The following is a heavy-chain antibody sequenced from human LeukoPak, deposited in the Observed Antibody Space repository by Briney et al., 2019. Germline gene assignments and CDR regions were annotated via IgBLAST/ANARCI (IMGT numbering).Heavy chain of an antibody. CDR3: AKAGGRGGPSLWFGDQTSYYYYGMDV. Sequence: LAGGSLRLSCAASGFTFSSYAMSWVRQAPGKGLEWVSAISGSGGSTYYADSVKGRFTISRDNSKNTLYLQMNSLRAEDTAVYYCAKAGGRGGPSLWFGDQTSYYYYGMDVWGQGTTVTVSS. V-gene: IGHV3-23*01. CDR1: GFTFSSYA. CDR2: ISGSGGST. D-gene: IGHD3-10*01. J-gene: IGHJ6*02.